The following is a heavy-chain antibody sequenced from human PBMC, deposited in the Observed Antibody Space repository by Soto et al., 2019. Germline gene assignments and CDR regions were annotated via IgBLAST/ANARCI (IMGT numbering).Heavy chain of an antibody. V-gene: IGHV3-23*01. CDR1: GFTFSNYA. CDR3: AKAYFVWSSEQPYYFDY. D-gene: IGHD3-16*01. Sequence: EVQLLDSGGGLVQPGGSLRLSCAASGFTFSNYAMTWVRQGPGKGLEWVSGISGSGGRSYYADSVKGRFTISRDNSKSTLYLQMNSLRVEDTAVYYCAKAYFVWSSEQPYYFDYWGQGTLVTVSS. CDR2: ISGSGGRS. J-gene: IGHJ4*02.